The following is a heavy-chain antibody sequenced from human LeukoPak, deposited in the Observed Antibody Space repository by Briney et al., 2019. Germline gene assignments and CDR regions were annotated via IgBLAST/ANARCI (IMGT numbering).Heavy chain of an antibody. CDR2: INPNDGDT. J-gene: IGHJ4*02. V-gene: IGHV1-2*02. D-gene: IGHD2-2*01. Sequence: ASVKVSCKASGYTFTDYYMHWVRQAPGQGVEWMGWINPNDGDTNYAQKFQGRVTMTRNTSISTAHMEVSRLRSDDTAVYYCARANFLYCSSSTCLFDYWGQGTLVTVSS. CDR3: ARANFLYCSSSTCLFDY. CDR1: GYTFTDYY.